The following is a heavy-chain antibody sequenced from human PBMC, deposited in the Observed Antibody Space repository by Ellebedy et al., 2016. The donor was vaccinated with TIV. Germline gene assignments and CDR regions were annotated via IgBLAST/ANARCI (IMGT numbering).Heavy chain of an antibody. Sequence: SETLSLXCTVSGGSIDRGGFYWTWIRQHPGRSLEWLGYIYYTGSALYNPSLKSRLSISIDTSKNHFSLKLSSVTAADTALYYCARTSGTFYSDSWGQGTLVAVSS. V-gene: IGHV4-31*03. CDR2: IYYTGSA. CDR1: GGSIDRGGFY. D-gene: IGHD1-26*01. CDR3: ARTSGTFYSDS. J-gene: IGHJ4*02.